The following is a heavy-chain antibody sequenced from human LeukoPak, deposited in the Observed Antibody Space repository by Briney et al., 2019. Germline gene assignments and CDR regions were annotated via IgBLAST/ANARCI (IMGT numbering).Heavy chain of an antibody. CDR1: GFSFRTYG. CDR2: ISYDGSNK. D-gene: IGHD3-10*01. Sequence: PGGALRLSCAAYGFSFRTYGIHWVRQAPGKGLEWIVLISYDGSNKHYSDSVKGRFTVSRDNSKNMVYLHMNSLRSEDTALYYCAKDVRGRFIDYWGQGTLVTVSS. J-gene: IGHJ4*02. V-gene: IGHV3-30*18. CDR3: AKDVRGRFIDY.